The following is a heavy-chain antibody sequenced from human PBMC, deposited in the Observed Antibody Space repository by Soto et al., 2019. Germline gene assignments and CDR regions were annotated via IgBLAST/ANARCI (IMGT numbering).Heavy chain of an antibody. CDR1: GFTFSSYG. CDR2: ISYDGSNK. CDR3: AKDRVKIGEGFDS. J-gene: IGHJ4*02. V-gene: IGHV3-30*18. Sequence: QVQLVESGGGVVQPGRSLRLSCAASGFTFSSYGMHWVRQAPGKGLEWVAVISYDGSNKYYADSVKGRFTISRDNSKNALYLQMNSLRAEDTAVYYCAKDRVKIGEGFDSWGQGTLVTVSS.